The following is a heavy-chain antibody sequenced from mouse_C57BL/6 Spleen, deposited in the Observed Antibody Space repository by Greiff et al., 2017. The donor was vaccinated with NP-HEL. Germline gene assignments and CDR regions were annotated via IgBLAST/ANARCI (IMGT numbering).Heavy chain of an antibody. D-gene: IGHD2-2*01. Sequence: VQLQQSGAELARPGASVKLSCKASGYTFTSYGISWVKQRTGQGLEWIGEIYPRSGNTYYNEKFKGKATLTADKSASTAYMELRSLTSEDFAVYFCARVGLRKEDYFDYWGQGTTLTVSS. J-gene: IGHJ2*01. CDR3: ARVGLRKEDYFDY. V-gene: IGHV1-81*01. CDR2: IYPRSGNT. CDR1: GYTFTSYG.